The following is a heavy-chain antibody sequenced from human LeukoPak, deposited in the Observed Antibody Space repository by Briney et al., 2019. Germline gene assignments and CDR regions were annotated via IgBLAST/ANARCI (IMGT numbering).Heavy chain of an antibody. CDR3: ARLGVDIVVVPAAILPST. CDR2: IYHSGST. Sequence: SQTLSLTCTVSGGSISSGSYYWSWIRQPPGKGLEWIGRIYHSGSTYYNPSLKSRVTISVDTSKNQFSLKLSSVTAADTAVYYCARLGVDIVVVPAAILPSTWGQGTMVTVSS. J-gene: IGHJ3*01. D-gene: IGHD2-2*03. V-gene: IGHV4-39*07. CDR1: GGSISSGSYY.